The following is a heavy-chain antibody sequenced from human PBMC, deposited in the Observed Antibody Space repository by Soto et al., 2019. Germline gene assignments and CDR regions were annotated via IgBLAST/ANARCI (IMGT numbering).Heavy chain of an antibody. CDR1: GFTFSSYA. CDR3: VGGENLQQVVSW. Sequence: EVQLLESGGGLVQPGGSLRLSCAASGFTFSSYAMSWVRQAPGKGLEWVSGISGGGKSTYYADSVKGRFTISRDNSKNKLYLEMNSLRAEDTAVYYFVGGENLQQVVSWWGQGTLVTVSS. CDR2: ISGGGKST. J-gene: IGHJ4*02. V-gene: IGHV3-23*01. D-gene: IGHD6-13*01.